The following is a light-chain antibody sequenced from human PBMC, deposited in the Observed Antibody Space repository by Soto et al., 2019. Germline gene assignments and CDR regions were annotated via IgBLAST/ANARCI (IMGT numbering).Light chain of an antibody. V-gene: IGLV2-14*03. CDR1: SRDVGAYDY. J-gene: IGLJ1*01. CDR3: SSYRSSITPYV. Sequence: QSALTQPASVSGSPGQSITISCTGTSRDVGAYDYVSWYQQHPGKAPKLMIYDVSRRPSGVSNRLSGSKSGNTASLTISGLQSDDEGDYYCSSYRSSITPYVFGTGTKVTVL. CDR2: DVS.